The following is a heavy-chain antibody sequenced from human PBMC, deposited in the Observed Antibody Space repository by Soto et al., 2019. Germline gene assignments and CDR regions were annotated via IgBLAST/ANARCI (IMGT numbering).Heavy chain of an antibody. D-gene: IGHD2-2*01. J-gene: IGHJ6*03. CDR2: IKSKTDGGTT. Sequence: GGSLRLSCAASGFTFSNAWMSWVRQAPGKGLEWVGRIKSKTDGGTTDYAAPVKGRFTISRDDSKNTLYLQMNSLKTEDTAVYYCTTDWKDIVVVPAAMRSYYYYMDVWGKGTTVTVS. V-gene: IGHV3-15*01. CDR1: GFTFSNAW. CDR3: TTDWKDIVVVPAAMRSYYYYMDV.